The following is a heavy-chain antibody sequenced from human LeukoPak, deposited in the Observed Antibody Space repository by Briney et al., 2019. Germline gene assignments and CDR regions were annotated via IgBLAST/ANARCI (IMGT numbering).Heavy chain of an antibody. Sequence: SETLSLTCTVSGGSISSYYWSWIRQPPRKGLEGVGYIYYSGSTNYKPSPKSRVTISVDTSKTQFSLKLSSVTAADTAVYYCARGGYYGSGNDFRFDPWGQGTLVTVSS. J-gene: IGHJ5*02. CDR2: IYYSGST. CDR3: ARGGYYGSGNDFRFDP. CDR1: GGSISSYY. D-gene: IGHD3-10*01. V-gene: IGHV4-59*01.